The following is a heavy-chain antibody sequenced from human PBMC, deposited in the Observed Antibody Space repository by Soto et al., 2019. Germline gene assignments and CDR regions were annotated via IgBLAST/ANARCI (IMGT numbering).Heavy chain of an antibody. J-gene: IGHJ3*02. CDR1: GFTFSSYS. CDR2: ITGSAGTT. Sequence: GGSLRLSCAASGFTFSSYSMTWVRQAPGKGLEWVAHITGSAGTTYYADSVKGRFTISRDTSRDTVYLQMNSPRAEDTALYYCAKCMQAYWNYDAHHIWGQGTMVT. D-gene: IGHD2-8*01. CDR3: AKCMQAYWNYDAHHI. V-gene: IGHV3-23*01.